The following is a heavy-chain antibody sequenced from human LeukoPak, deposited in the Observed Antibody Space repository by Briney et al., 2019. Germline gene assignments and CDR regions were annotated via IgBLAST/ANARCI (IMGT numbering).Heavy chain of an antibody. V-gene: IGHV1-2*02. CDR3: ARALLIYGGQTPGY. CDR1: GYTFTSYD. Sequence: ASVKVSCKASGYTFTSYDINWVRQATGQGLEWKGWINPNSGGTNYAQKFQGRVTMTRDTSISTAYMGLSRLRSDDTAVYYCARALLIYGGQTPGYWGQGTLVTVSS. J-gene: IGHJ4*02. D-gene: IGHD4-23*01. CDR2: INPNSGGT.